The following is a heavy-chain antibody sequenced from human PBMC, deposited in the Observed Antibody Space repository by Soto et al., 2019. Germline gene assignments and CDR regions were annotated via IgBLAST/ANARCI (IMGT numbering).Heavy chain of an antibody. Sequence: PSETLSLTCAVYGGSFSGYYWSWIRQPPGKGLEWIGEITRGGYTNYNPSLKSRVTISVDTSNEQFSLSLTSVTAADTAVYFCVRALAAVQEWGQGTLVTVSS. CDR3: VRALAAVQE. CDR1: GGSFSGYY. J-gene: IGHJ4*02. V-gene: IGHV4-34*01. D-gene: IGHD6-13*01. CDR2: ITRGGYT.